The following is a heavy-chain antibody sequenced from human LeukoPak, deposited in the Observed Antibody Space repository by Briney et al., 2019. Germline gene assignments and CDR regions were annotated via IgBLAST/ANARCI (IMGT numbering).Heavy chain of an antibody. V-gene: IGHV3-23*01. Sequence: GGSLRLSCAASGFTFSGYAMSWVRQAPGKGLEWVSAISGSGGSTYYADSVKGRFTISRDNSKNTLYLQMNSLRAEDTAVYYCAKSALKGIAAAGTWYFDYWGQGTLVTVSS. CDR2: ISGSGGST. J-gene: IGHJ4*02. CDR3: AKSALKGIAAAGTWYFDY. CDR1: GFTFSGYA. D-gene: IGHD6-13*01.